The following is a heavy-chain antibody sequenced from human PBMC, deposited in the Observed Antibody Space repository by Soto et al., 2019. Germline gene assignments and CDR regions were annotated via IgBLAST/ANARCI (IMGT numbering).Heavy chain of an antibody. Sequence: EVQLLESGGGLVQPGGSLRLSCAATGFTFANFAMSWVRQAPGKGLEWVSAISGSGTTTYYADSVKGRFTISRDNSKNTLYLQMNSLRAEDTAVYYCAKDWDGLGGSGNYYRANWFDPWGQGTLVTVSS. J-gene: IGHJ5*02. CDR1: GFTFANFA. D-gene: IGHD3-10*01. CDR3: AKDWDGLGGSGNYYRANWFDP. CDR2: ISGSGTTT. V-gene: IGHV3-23*01.